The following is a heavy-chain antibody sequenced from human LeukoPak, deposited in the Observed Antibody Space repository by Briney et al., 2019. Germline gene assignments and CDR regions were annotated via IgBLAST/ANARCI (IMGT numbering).Heavy chain of an antibody. J-gene: IGHJ3*02. V-gene: IGHV4-34*01. D-gene: IGHD3-22*01. CDR2: INHSGST. CDR1: GGSFSGYY. CDR3: ARFGYDSSGYYFLHAFDI. Sequence: SETLSLTCAVYGGSFSGYYWSWIRQPPGKGLEWIGEINHSGSTNYNPSLKSRVTISVDTSKNQFSLKLSSVTAEDTAVYYCARFGYDSSGYYFLHAFDIWGQGTMVTVSS.